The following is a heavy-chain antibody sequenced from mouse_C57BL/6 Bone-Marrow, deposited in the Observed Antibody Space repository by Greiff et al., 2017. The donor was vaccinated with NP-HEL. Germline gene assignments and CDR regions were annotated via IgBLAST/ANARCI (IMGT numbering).Heavy chain of an antibody. CDR2: ISSGGSYT. CDR3: ARKDSNYVNYFDY. V-gene: IGHV5-6*02. CDR1: GFTFSSYG. D-gene: IGHD2-5*01. Sequence: EVKLVESGGDLVKPGGSLKLSCAASGFTFSSYGMSWVRQTPDKRLEWVATISSGGSYTYYPDSVKGRFTISRDNAKNTLYLQMSSLKSEDTAMYYCARKDSNYVNYFDYWGQGTTLTVSS. J-gene: IGHJ2*01.